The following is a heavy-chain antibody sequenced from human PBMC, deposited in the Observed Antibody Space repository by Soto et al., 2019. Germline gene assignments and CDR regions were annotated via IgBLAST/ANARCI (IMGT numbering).Heavy chain of an antibody. V-gene: IGHV4-31*03. CDR1: GGSITSHTHY. CDR3: ATYADGDFYFDD. D-gene: IGHD4-17*01. J-gene: IGHJ4*02. CDR2: IYFRGTT. Sequence: QVQLQESGPGLVKPSQTLSLTCTVSGGSITSHTHYWSWIRQHPGKGLEWIGNIYFRGTTYYNPSLESRVIISVDTSKNQFSLRLTSVTAADTAVYFCATYADGDFYFDDWGQGTLVSVSS.